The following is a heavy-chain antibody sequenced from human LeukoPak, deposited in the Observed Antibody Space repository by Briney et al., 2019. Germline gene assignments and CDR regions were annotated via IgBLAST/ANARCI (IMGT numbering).Heavy chain of an antibody. CDR1: GYTFTSYG. Sequence: ASVKVSCKASGYTFTSYGISWVRQAPGQGLEWMGWISAYNGNTNYAQKLQGRVTMTTDTSTSTAYMVLRSLRSDDTAVYYCARRLGYYYDSSGFYSFDYWGQGTLVTVSS. J-gene: IGHJ4*02. CDR3: ARRLGYYYDSSGFYSFDY. V-gene: IGHV1-18*01. CDR2: ISAYNGNT. D-gene: IGHD3-22*01.